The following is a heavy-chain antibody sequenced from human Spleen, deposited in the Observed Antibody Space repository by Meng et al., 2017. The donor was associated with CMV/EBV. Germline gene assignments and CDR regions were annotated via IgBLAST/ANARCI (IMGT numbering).Heavy chain of an antibody. CDR3: ARDNNWGPDY. Sequence: ASVKVSCKVSGYTLTELSMHWVRQAPGQGLEWMGIINLSAGSTTYAQKFQGRVTMTRDTSTSTLYMELSSLRSEDTAVYYCARDNNWGPDYWGQGTLVTVSS. CDR2: INLSAGST. CDR1: GYTLTELS. D-gene: IGHD7-27*01. J-gene: IGHJ4*02. V-gene: IGHV1-46*01.